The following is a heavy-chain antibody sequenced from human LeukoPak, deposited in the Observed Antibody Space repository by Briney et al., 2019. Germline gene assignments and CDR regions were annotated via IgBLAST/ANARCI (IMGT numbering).Heavy chain of an antibody. Sequence: SETLSLTCTVSGGSISSGDYYWSWIRQPPGKGLEWIGYIYYSGSTYYNPSLKSRVTISVDTSKNQFSLKLSPVTAADTAVYYCARAPRRITIFGVVHGAFDYWGQGTLVTVSS. CDR2: IYYSGST. D-gene: IGHD3-3*01. CDR1: GGSISSGDYY. J-gene: IGHJ4*02. CDR3: ARAPRRITIFGVVHGAFDY. V-gene: IGHV4-30-4*01.